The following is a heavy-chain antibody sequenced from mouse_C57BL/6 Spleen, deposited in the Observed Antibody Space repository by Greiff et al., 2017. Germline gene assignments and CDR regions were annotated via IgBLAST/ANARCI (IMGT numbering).Heavy chain of an antibody. D-gene: IGHD2-4*01. J-gene: IGHJ2*01. CDR2: INPYNGGT. Sequence: EVQLQQSGPVLVKPGASVKMSCKASGYTFTDYYMNWVKQSHGKSLEWIGVINPYNGGTSYNQKFKGKATLTVDKSSSTAYMELNSLTSEDSAVYCCASDGPLYDYLYFDYWGQGTTLTVSS. CDR3: ASDGPLYDYLYFDY. V-gene: IGHV1-19*01. CDR1: GYTFTDYY.